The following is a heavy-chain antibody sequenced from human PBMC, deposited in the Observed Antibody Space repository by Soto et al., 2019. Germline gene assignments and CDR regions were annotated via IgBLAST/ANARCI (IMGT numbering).Heavy chain of an antibody. CDR3: GRSFGVVADAFDI. Sequence: GGSLRLSCAASGFTFSSYAMHWVRQAPGKGLEWVAVISYDGSNKYYADSVKGRFTISRDNAKNTLYLQMNSLRAEDTAVYYCGRSFGVVADAFDIWGQGTMVTVSS. CDR1: GFTFSSYA. V-gene: IGHV3-30-3*01. CDR2: ISYDGSNK. D-gene: IGHD3-3*01. J-gene: IGHJ3*02.